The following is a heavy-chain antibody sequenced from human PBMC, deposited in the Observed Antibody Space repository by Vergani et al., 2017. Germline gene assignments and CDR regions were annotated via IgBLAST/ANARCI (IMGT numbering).Heavy chain of an antibody. CDR1: GFTLSNYD. CDR3: AHHFRCWGIDY. J-gene: IGHJ4*02. CDR2: IQFDGSNQ. V-gene: IGHV3-30*02. Sequence: QVQLVESGGGVVQRGGYLRLSCETSGFTLSNYDMQWILQGPGKGLEFVAFIQFDGSNQYYADSVKGRVTLSRDFSKNTLYLQMNILRTDDTATYYCAHHFRCWGIDYWGQGTQFIVSS. D-gene: IGHD3-16*01.